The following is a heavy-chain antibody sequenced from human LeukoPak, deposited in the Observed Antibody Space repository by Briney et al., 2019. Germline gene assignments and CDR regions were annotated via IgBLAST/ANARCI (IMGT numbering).Heavy chain of an antibody. CDR1: GYTFTSYA. CDR2: INAGNGNP. J-gene: IGHJ1*01. Sequence: ASVKVSCKASGYTFTSYAMHWVRQAPGQRLEWMGWINAGNGNPKYSQKFQGRVTITRDTSASTAYMELSGLRSEDTAVYYCATYTGSKEYFQHWGQGTLVTVSS. D-gene: IGHD5-24*01. CDR3: ATYTGSKEYFQH. V-gene: IGHV1-3*01.